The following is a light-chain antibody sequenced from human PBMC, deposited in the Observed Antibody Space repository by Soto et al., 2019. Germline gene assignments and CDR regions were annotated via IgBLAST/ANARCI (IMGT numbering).Light chain of an antibody. Sequence: ESVLTQSPATLSLSPGERATLSCRASQSVSSYLAWYQQKPGQAPRLLIYDASNRATGIPARFSGSGSGTDFTLTISSLEREDFAVYYCQQRSNWPPWTFGQGTKVEIK. CDR3: QQRSNWPPWT. V-gene: IGKV3-11*01. CDR1: QSVSSY. J-gene: IGKJ1*01. CDR2: DAS.